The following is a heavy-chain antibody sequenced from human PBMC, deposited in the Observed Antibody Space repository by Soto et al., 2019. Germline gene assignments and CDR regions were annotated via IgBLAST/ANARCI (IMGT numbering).Heavy chain of an antibody. CDR3: ARVLVYCTNGVCNYYYYGMDV. V-gene: IGHV6-1*01. CDR1: GDSVSSNSAA. J-gene: IGHJ6*02. D-gene: IGHD2-8*01. CDR2: TYFRSKWYN. Sequence: SQTLSLTCAISGDSVSSNSAAWNWIRQSPSRGLEWLGRTYFRSKWYNDYAVSVKSRITINPDTSKNQFSLQLNSVTPEDTAVYYCARVLVYCTNGVCNYYYYGMDVWGQGTTVTVSS.